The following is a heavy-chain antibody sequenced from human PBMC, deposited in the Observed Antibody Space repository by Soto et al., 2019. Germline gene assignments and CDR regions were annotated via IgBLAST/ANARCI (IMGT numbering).Heavy chain of an antibody. J-gene: IGHJ3*02. CDR3: AKDQFPLYYYDSSCYYRLDVFDI. CDR2: ISGSGGST. Sequence: GGSLRLSCAASGFTFSSYAMSWVRQAPGKGLEWVSAISGSGGSTYYADSVKGRFTISRDNSKNTLYLQMNSLRAEDTAVYYCAKDQFPLYYYDSSCYYRLDVFDIWAQGTTVTVSS. CDR1: GFTFSSYA. V-gene: IGHV3-23*01. D-gene: IGHD3-22*01.